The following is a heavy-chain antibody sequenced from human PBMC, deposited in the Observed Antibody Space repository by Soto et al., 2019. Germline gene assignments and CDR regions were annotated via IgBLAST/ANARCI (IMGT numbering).Heavy chain of an antibody. V-gene: IGHV1-69*11. J-gene: IGHJ4*02. Sequence: QVPLVQSGTEVTKPGSSVKVSCKASGVTFNSYAFHWVRQAPGQGLEWMGTIIPILGTSNYAQSFKGRVTITADESASTAYMERCGLRSEDTAVYYCARRSLAKVEAYDDSWGQGTLVTVSS. CDR3: ARRSLAKVEAYDDS. D-gene: IGHD3-16*01. CDR2: IIPILGTS. CDR1: GVTFNSYA.